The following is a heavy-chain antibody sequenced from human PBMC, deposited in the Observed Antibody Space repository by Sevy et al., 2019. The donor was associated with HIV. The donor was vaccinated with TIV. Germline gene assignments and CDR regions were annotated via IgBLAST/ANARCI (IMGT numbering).Heavy chain of an antibody. CDR1: GFTFSSYS. D-gene: IGHD2-21*02. Sequence: GGSLRLSCAASGFTFSSYSMNWVRQAPGKGLEWVSYISSSSSTIYYADSVKGRFTISRDNAKNSLYLQMNSLRDEDTAVYYCARVYCCGDCYSSYYYYGMDVWGQGTTVTVSS. V-gene: IGHV3-48*02. J-gene: IGHJ6*02. CDR2: ISSSSSTI. CDR3: ARVYCCGDCYSSYYYYGMDV.